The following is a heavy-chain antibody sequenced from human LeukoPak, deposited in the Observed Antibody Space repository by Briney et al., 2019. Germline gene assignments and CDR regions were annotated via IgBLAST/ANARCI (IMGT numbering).Heavy chain of an antibody. D-gene: IGHD1-26*01. CDR3: AKVSVGAYYYYGMDV. V-gene: IGHV3-30*18. CDR2: ISYDGSNK. J-gene: IGHJ6*02. Sequence: GGSLRLSCAASGFTFSSYSMNWVRQAPGKGLEWVAVISYDGSNKYYADSVKGRFTISRDNSKNTLYLQMNSLRAEDTAVYYCAKVSVGAYYYYGMDVWGQGTTVTVSS. CDR1: GFTFSSYS.